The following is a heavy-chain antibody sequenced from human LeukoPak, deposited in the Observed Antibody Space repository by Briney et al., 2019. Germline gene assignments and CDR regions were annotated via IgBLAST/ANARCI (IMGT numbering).Heavy chain of an antibody. D-gene: IGHD2-2*01. J-gene: IGHJ6*03. CDR1: GYTFSNND. CDR2: ISAYNGNT. CDR3: ARGPIIDIVVIPAAADYCHMDV. V-gene: IGHV1-18*01. Sequence: ASVKVSCKASGYTFSNNDINWVRQATGQGLEWMGWISAYNGNTRYAQKLQGRVTMTTDSSTSTAYMELRSLRSDDTAVYYCARGPIIDIVVIPAAADYCHMDVWGKGTTVTVSS.